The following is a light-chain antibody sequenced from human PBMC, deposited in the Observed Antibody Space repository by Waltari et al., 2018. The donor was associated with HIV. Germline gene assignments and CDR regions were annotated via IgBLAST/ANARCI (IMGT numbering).Light chain of an antibody. J-gene: IGKJ1*01. CDR1: QSVGSNY. V-gene: IGKV3-20*01. Sequence: IVLTQSPGTLSLSPGERATLSCRASQSVGSNYLAWYQQKPGQAPSLLILSNRATGIPDRFSGSGSGTDFTLTISRLEPEDFAVYYCQQYGSSLWTFGQGTKVEIK. CDR3: QQYGSSLWT. CDR2: LS.